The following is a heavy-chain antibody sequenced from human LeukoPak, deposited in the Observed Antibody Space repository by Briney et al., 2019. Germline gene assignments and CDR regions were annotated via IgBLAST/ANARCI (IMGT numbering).Heavy chain of an antibody. CDR1: GYTFTSYA. J-gene: IGHJ6*03. Sequence: GASVKVSCKASGYTFTSYAISWVRQAPGQGLEWMGGIIPIFGTANYAQKFQGRVTITADESTSTAYMELSSLRSEDTAVYYCARDLWTEIAAAGTPYYYYYMDVWGKGTTVTVSS. CDR2: IIPIFGTA. V-gene: IGHV1-69*13. CDR3: ARDLWTEIAAAGTPYYYYYMDV. D-gene: IGHD6-13*01.